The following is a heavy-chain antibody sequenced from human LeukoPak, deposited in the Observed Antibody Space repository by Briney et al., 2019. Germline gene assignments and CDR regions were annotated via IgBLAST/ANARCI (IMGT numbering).Heavy chain of an antibody. CDR2: INTDGSST. CDR1: GFTFSSYW. Sequence: GGSLRLSCAASGFTFSSYWMHWARQAPGKGLVWVSRINTDGSSTSYADSVKGRFTISRDNAKNTLYLQMNSLRAEDTAVYYCARTLYNWNYLGMYYYYYYMDVWGKGTTVTVSS. D-gene: IGHD1-7*01. CDR3: ARTLYNWNYLGMYYYYYYMDV. V-gene: IGHV3-74*01. J-gene: IGHJ6*03.